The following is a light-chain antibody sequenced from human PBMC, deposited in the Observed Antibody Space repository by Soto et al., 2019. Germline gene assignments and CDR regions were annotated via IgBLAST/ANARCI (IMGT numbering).Light chain of an antibody. CDR1: QSVSSSY. CDR2: GAS. V-gene: IGKV3-20*01. Sequence: EIALTQSPGTLSLSPGERATLSCRASQSVSSSYLAWYQQKPGQAPRLLIYGASTRATGIPDRFSGSGSGTDFTLTISRLEPEDAAVYYCQHFGGTPRTFGQGTRVEIK. CDR3: QHFGGTPRT. J-gene: IGKJ1*01.